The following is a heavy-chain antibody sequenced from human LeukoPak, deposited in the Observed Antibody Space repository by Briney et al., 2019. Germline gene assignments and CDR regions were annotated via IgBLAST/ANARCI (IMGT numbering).Heavy chain of an antibody. Sequence: GGSLRLSCAASGFTFSIHWMSWVRQAPGKGLEWVANIKQDGSEKYYVDSVKGRFTISRDNAKNLLYLQMNSLRAEDTAVYYCARPGAGFDPWGQGTLVTVSS. CDR2: IKQDGSEK. CDR1: GFTFSIHW. D-gene: IGHD1-14*01. J-gene: IGHJ5*02. CDR3: ARPGAGFDP. V-gene: IGHV3-7*01.